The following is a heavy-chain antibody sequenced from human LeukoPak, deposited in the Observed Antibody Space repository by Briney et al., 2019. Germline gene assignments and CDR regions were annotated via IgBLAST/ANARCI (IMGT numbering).Heavy chain of an antibody. CDR3: ARDLDDYGDAYVGY. J-gene: IGHJ4*02. CDR2: ISAYNGNT. CDR1: GYTFTSYG. D-gene: IGHD4-17*01. V-gene: IGHV1-18*01. Sequence: ASVKVSCKASGYTFTSYGISWVRQAPGQGLEWMGWISAYNGNTNYAQKLQGRVTMTTDTSTSTAYMELRSLRSDDTAVYYCARDLDDYGDAYVGYWGQGTLVTVSS.